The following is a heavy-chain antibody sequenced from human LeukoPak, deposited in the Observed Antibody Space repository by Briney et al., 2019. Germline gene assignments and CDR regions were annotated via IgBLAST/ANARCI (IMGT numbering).Heavy chain of an antibody. V-gene: IGHV4-34*01. J-gene: IGHJ4*02. D-gene: IGHD2-2*01. CDR1: SGSFSGYN. Sequence: SETLSLTCDVNSGSFSGYNWNWIRQAPGKGLEWIGEINNSGSTNYNPSLKSRVTISADTSKNQFSLKLNTVTAADTAVYYCVRCRGLNQLLFRRDRRGFDYWGQGPLVTVSS. CDR2: INNSGST. CDR3: VRCRGLNQLLFRRDRRGFDY.